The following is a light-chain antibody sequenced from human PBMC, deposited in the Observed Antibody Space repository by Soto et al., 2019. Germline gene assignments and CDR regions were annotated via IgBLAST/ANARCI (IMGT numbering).Light chain of an antibody. Sequence: QSALTQPASVSGSPGRSVTISCTGTSTDVGDFNYVSWYQHLPGRAPKLIIYDVTNRPSGISYRFSASKSGRTASLTISGLHAEDEGDYYRSAYSSSTTQVVFGGGTKLTVL. V-gene: IGLV2-14*03. J-gene: IGLJ2*01. CDR2: DVT. CDR1: STDVGDFNY. CDR3: SAYSSSTTQVV.